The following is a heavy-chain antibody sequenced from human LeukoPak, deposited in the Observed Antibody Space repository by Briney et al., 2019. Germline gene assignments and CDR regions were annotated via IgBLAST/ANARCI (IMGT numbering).Heavy chain of an antibody. CDR1: GFTFNW. J-gene: IGHJ4*02. Sequence: GGSLRLSCAASGFTFNWMHWVRQPPGKGLVWVSRMNSDGSDTRYADSVKGRFTISRDNAKNTLYLQMNSLRVEDTAVYYCAMTGGYCGSSSCLEWGQGTLVTVSS. D-gene: IGHD2-2*01. CDR2: MNSDGSDT. CDR3: AMTGGYCGSSSCLE. V-gene: IGHV3-74*01.